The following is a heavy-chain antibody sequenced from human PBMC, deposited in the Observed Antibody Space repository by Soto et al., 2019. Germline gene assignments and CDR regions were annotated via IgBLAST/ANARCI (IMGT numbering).Heavy chain of an antibody. CDR2: IYTSGST. CDR3: AGSITIFGVVTNPFDY. D-gene: IGHD3-3*01. J-gene: IGHJ4*02. CDR1: GGSISSYY. Sequence: SETLSLTCAVSGGSISSYYWSWIRQPAGKGLEWIGRIYTSGSTNYNPSLKSRVTMSVDTSKNQFSLKLSSVTAADTAVYYCAGSITIFGVVTNPFDYWGQGTLVTVSS. V-gene: IGHV4-4*07.